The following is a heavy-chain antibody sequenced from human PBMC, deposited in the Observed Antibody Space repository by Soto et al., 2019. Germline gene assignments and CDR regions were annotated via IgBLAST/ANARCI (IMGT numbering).Heavy chain of an antibody. Sequence: QVQLVQSGAEVKKPGSSVKVSCKASGGTFSSYAISWVRQAPGQGHEWMGGIIPIFGTANYAQKFQGRVTITADESTSTAYMELSSLRSEDTAVYYCARALYYDSSGYYYEYYYYYGMDVWGQGTTVTVSS. V-gene: IGHV1-69*01. D-gene: IGHD3-22*01. CDR2: IIPIFGTA. CDR3: ARALYYDSSGYYYEYYYYYGMDV. CDR1: GGTFSSYA. J-gene: IGHJ6*02.